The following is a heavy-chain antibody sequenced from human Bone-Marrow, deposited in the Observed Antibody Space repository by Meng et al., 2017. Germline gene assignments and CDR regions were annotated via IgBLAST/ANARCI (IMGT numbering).Heavy chain of an antibody. CDR3: ARGTRPLLFQH. Sequence: QLQLQQWGAGLLKPLETLSLTCAVYGGSFSGYYWSWIRQPPGKGLEWIGEINHSGSTNYNPSLKSRVTISVDTSKNQFSLKLSSVTAADTAVYYCARGTRPLLFQHWGQGTLVTVSS. CDR1: GGSFSGYY. D-gene: IGHD1-1*01. CDR2: INHSGST. J-gene: IGHJ1*01. V-gene: IGHV4-34*01.